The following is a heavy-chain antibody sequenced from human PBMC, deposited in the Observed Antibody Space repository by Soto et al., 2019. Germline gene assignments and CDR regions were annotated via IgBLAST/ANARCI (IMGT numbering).Heavy chain of an antibody. CDR3: ARGNCGGDCYRGGYYYYGMDV. CDR1: GGTFSSYA. V-gene: IGHV1-69*13. CDR2: IIPIFGTA. D-gene: IGHD2-21*02. J-gene: IGHJ6*02. Sequence: SVKVSCKASGGTFSSYAISWVRQAPGRGLELMGGIIPIFGTANYAQKFQGRVTITADESTSTAYMELSSLRSEDTAVYYCARGNCGGDCYRGGYYYYGMDVWGQGPTLTVYS.